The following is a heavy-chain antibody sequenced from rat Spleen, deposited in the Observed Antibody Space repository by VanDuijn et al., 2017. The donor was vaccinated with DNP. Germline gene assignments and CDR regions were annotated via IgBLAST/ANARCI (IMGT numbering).Heavy chain of an antibody. CDR3: TTRGNYGGYDY. D-gene: IGHD1-11*01. Sequence: EVQLVESGGGLVRPGNSLRLSCAAAGFIFSDYAMAWVRQSPKMGLEWVATSIYDGSSTFYRDSVTGRFTISRDFAKSTLYLQMDSLRSEDSATYYCTTRGNYGGYDYWGQGVMVTVSS. CDR2: SIYDGSST. CDR1: GFIFSDYA. J-gene: IGHJ2*01. V-gene: IGHV5S10*01.